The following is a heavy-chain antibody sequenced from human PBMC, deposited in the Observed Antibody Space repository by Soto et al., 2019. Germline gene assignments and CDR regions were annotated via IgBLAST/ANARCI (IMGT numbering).Heavy chain of an antibody. V-gene: IGHV1-18*01. CDR3: ARMGPYSSVWGYNWFDP. Sequence: ASVKVSCKASGYTFTSYGISWVRQAPGQGLEWMGWISAYNGNTNYAQKLQGRVTMTTDTSTSTAYMELRGLRSDDTAVYYCARMGPYSSVWGYNWFDPWGQGTLVTVSS. J-gene: IGHJ5*02. D-gene: IGHD3-16*01. CDR1: GYTFTSYG. CDR2: ISAYNGNT.